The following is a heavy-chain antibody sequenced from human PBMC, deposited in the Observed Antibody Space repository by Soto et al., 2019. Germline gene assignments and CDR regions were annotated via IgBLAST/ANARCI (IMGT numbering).Heavy chain of an antibody. CDR1: GYTFTSYD. Sequence: QVQLVQSGAEVKKPGASVKVSCKASGYTFTSYDINWVRQATGQGLEWMGWMNPNSGNTGYAQKFQGRVTMTRNTSISTAYMELSSLRSEDTAVYYRARVGGDYDFWPYYYYYYMDVWGKGTTVTVSS. CDR3: ARVGGDYDFWPYYYYYYMDV. CDR2: MNPNSGNT. D-gene: IGHD3-3*01. V-gene: IGHV1-8*01. J-gene: IGHJ6*03.